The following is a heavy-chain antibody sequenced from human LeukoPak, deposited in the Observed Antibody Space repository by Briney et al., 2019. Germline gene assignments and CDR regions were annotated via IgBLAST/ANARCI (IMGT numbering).Heavy chain of an antibody. V-gene: IGHV3-66*01. CDR1: GLAFSSNY. CDR3: ASSHCTAGSCNWFDP. CDR2: MNRGDRT. D-gene: IGHD2-8*02. J-gene: IGHJ5*02. Sequence: PGGSLRLSCAASGLAFSSNYMSWVRQAPGKGLEWVSFMNRGDRTYYEASVKGRFTMSGDDMEKTVYLQMDSVRAEDTAVYYCASSHCTAGSCNWFDPWGQGTLVTVSS.